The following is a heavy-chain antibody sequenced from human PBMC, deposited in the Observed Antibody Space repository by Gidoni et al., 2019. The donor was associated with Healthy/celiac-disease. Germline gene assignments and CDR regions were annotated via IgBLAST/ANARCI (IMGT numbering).Heavy chain of an antibody. CDR2: IYYSGST. J-gene: IGHJ6*02. D-gene: IGHD7-27*01. Sequence: QVQLQESGPGLVKPSETLSLTCTVSGGSISSYYWSWIRQPPGKGLEWIGYIYYSGSTNYNPSLKSRVTISVDTSKNQFSLKLSSVTAADTAVYYCAGLTGDSGGPYYYYGMDVWGQGTTVTVSS. CDR1: GGSISSYY. CDR3: AGLTGDSGGPYYYYGMDV. V-gene: IGHV4-59*01.